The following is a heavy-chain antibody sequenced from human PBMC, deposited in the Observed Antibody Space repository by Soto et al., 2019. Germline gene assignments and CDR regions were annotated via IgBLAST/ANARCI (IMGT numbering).Heavy chain of an antibody. D-gene: IGHD2-2*01. V-gene: IGHV3-23*01. CDR1: GFTFSTYT. J-gene: IGHJ4*02. Sequence: PGGSLRLSCAASGFTFSTYTMSRVRRAPGKGLEWVSAISGSGASPSYADSVQGRFTISRDNPKRTLYLQMNNLRAEDTAVYYCAIARCSTPNRYVPDYCGQGTLVTGSS. CDR3: AIARCSTPNRYVPDY. CDR2: ISGSGASP.